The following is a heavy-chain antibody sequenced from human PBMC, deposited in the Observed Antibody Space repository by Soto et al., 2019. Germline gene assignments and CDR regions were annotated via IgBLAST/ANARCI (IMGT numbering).Heavy chain of an antibody. CDR3: AGDRGLEYSSSFIGWFDP. CDR2: IYYSGST. Sequence: QVQLQESGPGLVKPSQTLSLTCTVSGGAISSGGYYCGWIRQHPGKGLEWIGYIYYSGSTYYNTSLESRVTISVDTSKNQFSLKLSSVTAADTAVYYCAGDRGLEYSSSFIGWFDPWGQGTLVTVSS. J-gene: IGHJ5*02. CDR1: GGAISSGGYY. D-gene: IGHD6-6*01. V-gene: IGHV4-31*03.